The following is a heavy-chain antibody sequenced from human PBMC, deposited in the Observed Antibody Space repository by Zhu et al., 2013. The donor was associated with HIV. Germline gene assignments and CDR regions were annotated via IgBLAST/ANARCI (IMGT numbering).Heavy chain of an antibody. Sequence: QAQLVQSAAEVKKPAASVKVSCKASGYTFINYGISWVRQAPGQGLQWMGWISTYNGNTTYAQKFQGRVTMTTRTSTRTVYMELRNLRSDDTAVYFCARGGSGWDAFDVWGQGTMVSVSS. D-gene: IGHD6-19*01. J-gene: IGHJ3*01. V-gene: IGHV1-18*01. CDR1: GYTFINYG. CDR2: ISTYNGNT. CDR3: ARGGSGWDAFDV.